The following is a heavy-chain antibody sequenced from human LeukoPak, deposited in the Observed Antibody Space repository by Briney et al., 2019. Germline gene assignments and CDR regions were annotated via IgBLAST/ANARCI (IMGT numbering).Heavy chain of an antibody. CDR2: ISGGGYTT. Sequence: PGGSLRLSCAASGFPFSSYGMTWVRQAPGKGLEWVSRISGGGYTTYYADFVKGRFTISRDNSKNALYLQMNSLRAEDTAVYYCAKDRRWGYSYEKGPNWFDPWGQGTLVTVSS. D-gene: IGHD5-18*01. J-gene: IGHJ5*02. CDR3: AKDRRWGYSYEKGPNWFDP. CDR1: GFPFSSYG. V-gene: IGHV3-23*01.